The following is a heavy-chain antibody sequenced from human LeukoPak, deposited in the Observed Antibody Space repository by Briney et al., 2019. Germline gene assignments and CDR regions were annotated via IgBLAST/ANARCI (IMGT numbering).Heavy chain of an antibody. Sequence: SETLSLTCTVSGGSISSYYWSWIRQPPGKGLEWIGYIYYSGSTNYNPSLKSRVTISVDTSKNQFSLKLSSVTAADTAVYYCAREIRDILTGYPLDYWGQGTLVTVSS. CDR3: AREIRDILTGYPLDY. CDR1: GGSISSYY. CDR2: IYYSGST. J-gene: IGHJ4*02. V-gene: IGHV4-59*12. D-gene: IGHD3-9*01.